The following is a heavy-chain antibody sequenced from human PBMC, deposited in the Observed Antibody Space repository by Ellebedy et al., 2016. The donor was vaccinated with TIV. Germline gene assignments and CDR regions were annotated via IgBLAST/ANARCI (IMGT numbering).Heavy chain of an antibody. CDR3: ARDGPWGYHWFDP. CDR1: GYTFTSYG. J-gene: IGHJ5*02. Sequence: AASVKVSCKASGYTFTSYGISWVRQAPGQGLEWMGWINPDNGNTNYVQKLQDRVTMTTDTSTSTAYMELRSLRSDDAAVYYCARDGPWGYHWFDPWGQGTLVTVSS. D-gene: IGHD3-16*02. CDR2: INPDNGNT. V-gene: IGHV1-18*01.